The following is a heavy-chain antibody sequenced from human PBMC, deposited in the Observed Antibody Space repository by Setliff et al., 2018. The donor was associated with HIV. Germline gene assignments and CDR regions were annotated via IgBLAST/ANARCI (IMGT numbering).Heavy chain of an antibody. CDR3: ARGSDYIWGNYRFPFDY. J-gene: IGHJ4*02. V-gene: IGHV4-34*01. D-gene: IGHD3-16*02. CDR1: GGSFSDNY. CDR2: INHSGRT. Sequence: PSETLSLTCAVYGGSFSDNYWSWIRQSPGKGLEWIGEINHSGRTKYSPSLRSRVSISVDTSKTQFSLKVTSVTAADTAVYYCARGSDYIWGNYRFPFDYWGQGTLVTVSS.